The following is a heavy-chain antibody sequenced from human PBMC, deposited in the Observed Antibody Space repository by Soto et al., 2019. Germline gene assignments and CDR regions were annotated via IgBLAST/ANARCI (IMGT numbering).Heavy chain of an antibody. J-gene: IGHJ5*02. CDR1: GDSISSGTHY. CDR3: ARTPETRDWLDP. V-gene: IGHV4-61*01. CDR2: IYYIGAY. Sequence: SETLSLTCTVAGDSISSGTHYWSWVRQPPGKGLEWIGYIYYIGAYNYNPSLKSRVTISVDTSKNQFSLKLTSVTAADTAVYYCARTPETRDWLDPWGQGTLVTVSS. D-gene: IGHD1-7*01.